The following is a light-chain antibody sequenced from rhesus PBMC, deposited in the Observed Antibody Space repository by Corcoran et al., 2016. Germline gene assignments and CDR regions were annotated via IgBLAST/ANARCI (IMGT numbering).Light chain of an antibody. CDR1: QGISSY. V-gene: IGKV1-32*02. CDR2: YAN. CDR3: QQGNSNPWT. Sequence: DIQMSQSPSSLSASVGDRVTITCRASQGISSYLNWYQQKPRKAPKLLIYYANSLASGVPSRFSGSGSGTEFTLTSSSLQPEDFATYYCQQGNSNPWTFGQGTKVEIK. J-gene: IGKJ1*01.